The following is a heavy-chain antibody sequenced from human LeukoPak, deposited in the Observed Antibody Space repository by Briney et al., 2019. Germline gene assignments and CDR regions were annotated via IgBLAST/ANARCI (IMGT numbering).Heavy chain of an antibody. CDR3: ARDTGCSSNSCLYYYMDV. V-gene: IGHV1-2*02. CDR2: INPNSGGT. J-gene: IGHJ6*03. CDR1: GYTFTGYY. Sequence: GASVKVSCKASGYTFTGYYMHWVRQAPGQGLEWMGWINPNSGGTNYAQKFQGRVTMTRDTSISTAYMELSRLRSYDTAVYYCARDTGCSSNSCLYYYMDVWGKGTTVTISS. D-gene: IGHD2-2*01.